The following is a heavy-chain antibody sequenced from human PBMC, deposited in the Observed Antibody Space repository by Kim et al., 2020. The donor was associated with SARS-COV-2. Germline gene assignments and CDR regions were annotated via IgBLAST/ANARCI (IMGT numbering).Heavy chain of an antibody. CDR3: ARGGLVVTALRLDP. J-gene: IGHJ5*02. D-gene: IGHD2-21*02. CDR2: IYHTGTS. V-gene: IGHV4-31*03. Sequence: SETLSLTCTISGDSLRSGFFWAWIRQRPGKGLEWIGYIYHTGTSYYNPSLKNRLTMSVDTSTNQIFLSLSSVTSADTAVYYCARGGLVVTALRLDPWGQGTRVTVSS. CDR1: GDSLRSGFF.